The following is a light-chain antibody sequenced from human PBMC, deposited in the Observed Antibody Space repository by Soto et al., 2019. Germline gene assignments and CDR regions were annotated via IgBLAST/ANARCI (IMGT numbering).Light chain of an antibody. V-gene: IGLV2-14*01. Sequence: QSALTQPASVSGSPGQSITISCTGTSSDVGSYNSVSWYQQHPGKAPKLMIYEVSNRPSGISNRFTGSKSGNTASLTISGLHAEDYADYYCSSYASSTSYVLGTGPKLTVL. CDR3: SSYASSTSYV. J-gene: IGLJ1*01. CDR2: EVS. CDR1: SSDVGSYNS.